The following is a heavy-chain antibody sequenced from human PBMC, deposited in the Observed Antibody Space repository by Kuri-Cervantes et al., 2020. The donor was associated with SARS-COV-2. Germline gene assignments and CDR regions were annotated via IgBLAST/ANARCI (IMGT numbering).Heavy chain of an antibody. CDR1: GFTFSSYA. V-gene: IGHV3-30-3*01. Sequence: GGSLRLSCAASGFTFSSYAMHWVRQAPGKGLEWVAVISYDGSNKYYADSAKGRFTISRDNAKNSLYLQMNSLRAEDTAVYYCARDLLVRIRAHAFDIWGQGTMVTVSS. J-gene: IGHJ3*02. CDR3: ARDLLVRIRAHAFDI. CDR2: ISYDGSNK. D-gene: IGHD2-8*02.